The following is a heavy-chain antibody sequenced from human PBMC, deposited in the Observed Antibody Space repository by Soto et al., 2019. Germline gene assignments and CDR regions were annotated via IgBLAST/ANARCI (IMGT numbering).Heavy chain of an antibody. Sequence: ASVKVSCKASGYTFTSYGISWVRQAPGQGLEWMGWISAYNGNTNYAQKLQGRVTMTTDTSTSTAYVELRSLRSDDTAVYYCARGEDIVVVPAAIPLDYWGQGTLVTVSS. J-gene: IGHJ4*02. CDR3: ARGEDIVVVPAAIPLDY. CDR2: ISAYNGNT. V-gene: IGHV1-18*04. D-gene: IGHD2-2*01. CDR1: GYTFTSYG.